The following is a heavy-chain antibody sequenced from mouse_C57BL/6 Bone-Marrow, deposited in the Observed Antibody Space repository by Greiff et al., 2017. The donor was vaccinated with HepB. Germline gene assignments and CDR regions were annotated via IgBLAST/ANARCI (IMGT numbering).Heavy chain of an antibody. CDR2: SRNKANDYTT. J-gene: IGHJ2*01. CDR1: GFTFSDFY. D-gene: IGHD5-2*01. Sequence: EVQVVESGGGLVQSGRSLRLSCATSGFTFSDFYMEWVRQAPGKGLEWIAASRNKANDYTTEYSASVKGRFIVSRDTSQSILYLQMNALRAEDTAIYYCARGGIQGFDYWGQGTTLTVSS. V-gene: IGHV7-1*01. CDR3: ARGGIQGFDY.